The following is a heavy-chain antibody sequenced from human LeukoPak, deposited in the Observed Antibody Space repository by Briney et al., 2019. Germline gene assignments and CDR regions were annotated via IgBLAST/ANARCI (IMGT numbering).Heavy chain of an antibody. D-gene: IGHD6-19*01. CDR1: GYSISSSYY. V-gene: IGHV4-38-2*01. CDR2: IYHSGST. Sequence: SETLSLTCAVSGYSISSSYYWGWIRQPPGKGLEWIGTIYHSGSTHYNPSLKSRVTLSVDTSKNQFSLKLRSVTAADTAVYYCARGESSGWYVRGFDYWGQGTLVTVSS. CDR3: ARGESSGWYVRGFDY. J-gene: IGHJ4*02.